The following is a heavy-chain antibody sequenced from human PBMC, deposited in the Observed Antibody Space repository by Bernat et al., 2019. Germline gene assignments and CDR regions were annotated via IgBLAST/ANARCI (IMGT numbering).Heavy chain of an antibody. Sequence: EVQLVESGGGLVQPGGSLRLSCAASGFTFSSYAMHWVRQAPGKGLEYVSAISSNAGSTYYANSVKGRFTISRDNSKNTLYLQMGSLRAEDMAVYYCASGLGYCSGGSCYSPLSYWGQGTLVTVSS. CDR1: GFTFSSYA. CDR2: ISSNAGST. V-gene: IGHV3-64*01. CDR3: ASGLGYCSGGSCYSPLSY. D-gene: IGHD2-15*01. J-gene: IGHJ4*02.